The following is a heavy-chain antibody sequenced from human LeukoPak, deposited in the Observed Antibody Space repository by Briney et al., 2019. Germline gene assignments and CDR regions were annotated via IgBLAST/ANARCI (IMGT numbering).Heavy chain of an antibody. CDR2: INHSGST. CDR3: ARDLVVVVAPNKNPPPYYFDY. V-gene: IGHV4-34*01. Sequence: SETLSLTCAVYGGSFSGYYWSWIRQPPGKGLEWIGEINHSGSTNYNPSLKSRVTISVDTSKNQFSLKLSSVTAADTAVYYCARDLVVVVAPNKNPPPYYFDYWGQGTLVTVSS. CDR1: GGSFSGYY. D-gene: IGHD2-15*01. J-gene: IGHJ4*02.